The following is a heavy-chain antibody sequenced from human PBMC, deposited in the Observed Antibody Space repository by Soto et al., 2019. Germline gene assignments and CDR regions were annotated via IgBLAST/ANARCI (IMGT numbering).Heavy chain of an antibody. D-gene: IGHD3-16*01. CDR3: VRPRPSGENYGMDV. CDR1: GLTVSHNY. V-gene: IGHV3-53*01. CDR2: LYTEGTT. Sequence: EVQLVESGGGLIQPGGSLRLSCVASGLTVSHNYMAWVRQAPEMGLEWVSILYTEGTTYYADSVKGRFTISRDSSKNTLFLQMESLRAEDTAVYYCVRPRPSGENYGMDVWGQGTTVIVSS. J-gene: IGHJ6*02.